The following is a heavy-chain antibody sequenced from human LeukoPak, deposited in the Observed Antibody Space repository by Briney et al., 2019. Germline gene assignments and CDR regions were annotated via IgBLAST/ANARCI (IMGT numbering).Heavy chain of an antibody. Sequence: ASVKISCKASGDTFSNFGFGWVRQAPGQGFECMGWISAYSGNRNSARNFQERVTMTTEKSTNTAYVELRGLTSGETAVYFCATTDLTWGQGTLVTVSS. J-gene: IGHJ5*02. D-gene: IGHD3-3*01. CDR1: GDTFSNFG. V-gene: IGHV1-18*01. CDR2: ISAYSGNR. CDR3: ATTDLT.